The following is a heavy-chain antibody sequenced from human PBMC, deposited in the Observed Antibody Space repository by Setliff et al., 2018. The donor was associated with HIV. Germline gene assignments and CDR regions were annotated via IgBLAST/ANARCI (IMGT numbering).Heavy chain of an antibody. Sequence: PGGSLRLSCAASGLTFSMYWMTWVRQAPGKGLEWVANIELDGSEKYYLDSVKGRFTISRDNAKNSLYLQMNSLRAEDTAVYYCARVQDIWDYVWGSFRQGGFEIWGQGTMVTVSS. D-gene: IGHD3-16*02. CDR3: ARVQDIWDYVWGSFRQGGFEI. V-gene: IGHV3-7*01. J-gene: IGHJ3*02. CDR2: IELDGSEK. CDR1: GLTFSMYW.